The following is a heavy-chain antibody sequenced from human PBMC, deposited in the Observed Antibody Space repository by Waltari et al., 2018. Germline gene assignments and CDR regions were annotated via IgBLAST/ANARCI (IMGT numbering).Heavy chain of an antibody. CDR3: ARARDGYNADY. V-gene: IGHV3-48*03. CDR1: GFTLSSYE. D-gene: IGHD5-12*01. J-gene: IGHJ4*02. CDR2: ISSSGSTI. Sequence: EVQLVESGGGLVQPGGSLRLSCAASGFTLSSYEMNWVRKAPGKGLEWFSYISSSGSTIYYADSVKGRFTIAGDNAKNSLYLQMNSLRAEDTAVYYCARARDGYNADYWGQGTLVTVSS.